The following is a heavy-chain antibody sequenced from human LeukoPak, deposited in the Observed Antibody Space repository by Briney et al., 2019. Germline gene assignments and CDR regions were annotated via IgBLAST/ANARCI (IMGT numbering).Heavy chain of an antibody. CDR1: GFTFSSYA. CDR3: AKDSSGWRNYYYGMDV. Sequence: GGSLRLSCAASGFTFSSYAMSWVRQAPGKGLEWVSAISGSGGSTYYADSVKGRFIISRDNSKNTPYLQMNSLRAEDTAVYYCAKDSSGWRNYYYGMDVWGQGTTVTVSS. D-gene: IGHD6-19*01. V-gene: IGHV3-23*01. CDR2: ISGSGGST. J-gene: IGHJ6*02.